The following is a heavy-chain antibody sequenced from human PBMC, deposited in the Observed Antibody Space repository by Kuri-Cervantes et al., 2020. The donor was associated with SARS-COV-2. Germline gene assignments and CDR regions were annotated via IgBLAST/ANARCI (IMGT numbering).Heavy chain of an antibody. D-gene: IGHD3-10*01. J-gene: IGHJ4*02. CDR1: GFTFSDYY. CDR3: ARDHDITMVQGVYFDY. CDR2: ISQSSRFT. Sequence: GESLKISCAASGFTFSDYYMSWVRQAPGKGLEWIAYISQSSRFTDYADSVKGRFTISRDNSKNTLYLQMNSLRAEDTAVYYCARDHDITMVQGVYFDYWGQGTLVTVSS. V-gene: IGHV3-11*06.